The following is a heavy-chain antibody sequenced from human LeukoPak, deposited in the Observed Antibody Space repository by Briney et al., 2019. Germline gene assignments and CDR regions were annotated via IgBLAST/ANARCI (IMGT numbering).Heavy chain of an antibody. V-gene: IGHV4-34*01. J-gene: IGHJ3*02. CDR1: GGSFSGYY. CDR2: INHSGST. CDR3: ATRNCSSTSCPGAFDI. Sequence: SETLSLTCAVYGGSFSGYYWSWIRQPPGKGLEWIGEINHSGSTNYNPSLKSRVTISVDTSKNHFSLKLSSVTAADTAVYYCATRNCSSTSCPGAFDIWGQGTMVTVSS. D-gene: IGHD2-2*01.